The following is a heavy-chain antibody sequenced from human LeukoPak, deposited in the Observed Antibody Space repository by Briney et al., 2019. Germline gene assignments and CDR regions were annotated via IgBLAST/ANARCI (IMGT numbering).Heavy chain of an antibody. V-gene: IGHV1-69*13. CDR3: ARGSGEVVTVANWFDP. CDR1: GGTFSSYA. Sequence: SVKVSCKASGGTFSSYAISWVRQAPGQGLEWMGGIIPIFGTANYAQKFQGRVTITADESTSTAYMELSSLRSEDTAVYYCARGSGEVVTVANWFDPWGQGTLVTVSS. D-gene: IGHD2-21*02. J-gene: IGHJ5*02. CDR2: IIPIFGTA.